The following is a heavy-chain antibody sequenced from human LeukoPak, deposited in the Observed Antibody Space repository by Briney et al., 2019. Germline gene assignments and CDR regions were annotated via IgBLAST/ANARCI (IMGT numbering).Heavy chain of an antibody. V-gene: IGHV1-18*01. CDR2: MSGNNDNP. D-gene: IGHD2-2*01. J-gene: IGHJ4*02. CDR3: ARDGTSTDDY. Sequence: ASVNLSCKTSGFTFSDFGINWVRQAPGQGLEWMGWMSGNNDNPNSGQTFQGRFATTTGSSTTTAYVELRHLTFDDTAVYYCARDGTSTDDYWGQGTLVTVSS. CDR1: GFTFSDFG.